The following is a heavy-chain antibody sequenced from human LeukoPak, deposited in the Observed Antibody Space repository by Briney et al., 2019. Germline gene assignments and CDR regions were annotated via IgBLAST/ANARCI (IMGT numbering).Heavy chain of an antibody. Sequence: SETLSLTCTVSGGSISSSSYYWGWIRQPPGKGLEWIGSIYYSGSTYYNPSLKSRVTTSVDTSKNQFSLKLSSVTAADTAVYYCARQTDLEYSSSSSYYFDYWGQGTLVTVSS. CDR2: IYYSGST. D-gene: IGHD6-6*01. CDR1: GGSISSSSYY. V-gene: IGHV4-39*01. CDR3: ARQTDLEYSSSSSYYFDY. J-gene: IGHJ4*02.